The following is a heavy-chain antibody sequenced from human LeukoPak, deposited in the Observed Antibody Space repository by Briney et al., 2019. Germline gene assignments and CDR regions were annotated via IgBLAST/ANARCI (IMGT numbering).Heavy chain of an antibody. CDR3: ARGRVPAALYYFDY. CDR1: GYTFTSYD. D-gene: IGHD2-2*01. CDR2: MNPNSGNT. V-gene: IGHV1-8*03. Sequence: GASVKVSCKASGYTFTSYDINWVRQATGQGLEWMGWMNPNSGNTGYAQKFQGRVTITSNTSISTAYMELSSLRSEDTAVYYCARGRVPAALYYFDYWGQGTLVTVSS. J-gene: IGHJ4*02.